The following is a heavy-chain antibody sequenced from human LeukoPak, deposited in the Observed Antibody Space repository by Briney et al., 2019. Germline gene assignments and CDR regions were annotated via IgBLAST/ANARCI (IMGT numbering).Heavy chain of an antibody. CDR1: GYNFTTYG. J-gene: IGHJ6*02. Sequence: ASVKVSCKASGYNFTTYGVSWVRQAPGQRPEWMGWISCYNVNSKSSEKFQGRVTMTIETSTSTVYMELRTLKNDDTGVYYCARDAGDGMDVWGLGTTVIVSS. CDR2: ISCYNVNS. CDR3: ARDAGDGMDV. V-gene: IGHV1-18*01.